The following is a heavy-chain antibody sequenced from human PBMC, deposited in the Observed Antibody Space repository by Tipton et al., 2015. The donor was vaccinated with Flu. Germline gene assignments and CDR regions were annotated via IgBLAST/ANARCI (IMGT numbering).Heavy chain of an antibody. D-gene: IGHD2-15*01. CDR2: IYTGGST. Sequence: SLRLSCAASGLTVSSNYISWVRQAPGKGLQWVSVIYTGGSTYYTPSVRGRFTVSKDNSKNTVYLQMNSLRAEDTALYYCARQVDSATDYFDPWGQGILVTVSS. J-gene: IGHJ5*02. V-gene: IGHV3-66*04. CDR1: GLTVSSNY. CDR3: ARQVDSATDYFDP.